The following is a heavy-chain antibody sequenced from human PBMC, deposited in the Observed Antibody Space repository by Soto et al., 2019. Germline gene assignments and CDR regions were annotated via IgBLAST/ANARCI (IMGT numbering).Heavy chain of an antibody. CDR2: IYYSGST. V-gene: IGHV4-30-4*01. CDR1: GGSISSGDYY. CDR3: ARASSGYFKNDY. D-gene: IGHD3-22*01. Sequence: PSETLSLTCTVSGGSISSGDYYWSWIRQPPGKGLEWIGYIYYSGSTYYNPSLKSRVTISVDTSKNQFSLKLSSVTAADTAVYYCARASSGYFKNDYWGQGTLVTVYS. J-gene: IGHJ4*02.